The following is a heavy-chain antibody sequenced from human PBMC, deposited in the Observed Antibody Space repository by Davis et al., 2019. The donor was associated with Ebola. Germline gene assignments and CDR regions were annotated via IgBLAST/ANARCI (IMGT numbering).Heavy chain of an antibody. Sequence: GESLKISCTASGFTFGDYAMSWVRQAPGKGLEWVANIQRDGSQQNYVDSVRGRFIISRDNAKKSFHLQMNNLRVEDTAVYYCAPEKLGFWGQGTLVTVSS. CDR3: APEKLGF. CDR1: GFTFGDYA. CDR2: IQRDGSQQ. V-gene: IGHV3-7*01. D-gene: IGHD3-16*01. J-gene: IGHJ4*02.